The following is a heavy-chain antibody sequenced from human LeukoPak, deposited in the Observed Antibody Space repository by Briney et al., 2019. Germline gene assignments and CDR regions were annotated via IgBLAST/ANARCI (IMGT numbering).Heavy chain of an antibody. CDR2: IIPILGTA. Sequence: SVKVSCKASGGTFSSYAISWVRQAPGQGLEWMGRIIPILGTANYAQKFQGRVTITADESTSTAYMELSSLRSEDTAVYYCARDPGYCSSTSCYTGYYFDYWGQGALVTVSS. CDR3: ARDPGYCSSTSCYTGYYFDY. V-gene: IGHV1-69*11. D-gene: IGHD2-2*02. CDR1: GGTFSSYA. J-gene: IGHJ4*02.